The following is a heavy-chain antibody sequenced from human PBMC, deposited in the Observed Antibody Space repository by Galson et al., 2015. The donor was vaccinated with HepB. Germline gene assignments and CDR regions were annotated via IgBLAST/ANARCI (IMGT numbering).Heavy chain of an antibody. V-gene: IGHV1-46*01. D-gene: IGHD2-21*02. CDR1: GYTFTSYY. CDR2: INPSGGST. J-gene: IGHJ4*02. Sequence: SVKVSCKASGYTFTSYYMHWVRQAPGQGLEWMGIINPSGGSTSYAQKLQGRVTMTRDTSTSTVYMELSSLRSEDTAVYYCARDVGAEGGGGVTPTDYWGQGTLVTVSS. CDR3: ARDVGAEGGGGVTPTDY.